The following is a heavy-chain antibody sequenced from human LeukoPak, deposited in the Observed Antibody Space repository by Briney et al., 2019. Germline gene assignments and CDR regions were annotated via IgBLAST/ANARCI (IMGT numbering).Heavy chain of an antibody. CDR3: ARLLRWSEDGFDI. V-gene: IGHV4-31*03. J-gene: IGHJ3*02. Sequence: PSQTLSLTCTVSVGSISSGGYYWSWIPQHPGKGLEWIGYIYYSRSTYYNPSLKSRVTISVDTSKNQFSLKLSSVTAADTAVYYCARLLRWSEDGFDIWGQGTMVSVSS. D-gene: IGHD2-15*01. CDR1: VGSISSGGYY. CDR2: IYYSRST.